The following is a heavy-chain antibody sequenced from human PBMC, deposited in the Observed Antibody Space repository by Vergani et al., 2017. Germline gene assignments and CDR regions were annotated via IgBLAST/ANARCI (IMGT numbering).Heavy chain of an antibody. CDR2: IYYSGST. V-gene: IGHV4-61*10. D-gene: IGHD3-3*01. J-gene: IGHJ3*02. CDR1: GGSVSSGSYY. Sequence: QVQLQESGPGLVKTSETLSLTCTVSGGSVSSGSYYWSWIRQPAGKGLEWIGYIYYSGSTNYNPALKSRVTISVDTSKNQFSLKLSSVTAAVTGVYYWAREVPTIFGLGAFDIWGQGTMVTVSS. CDR3: AREVPTIFGLGAFDI.